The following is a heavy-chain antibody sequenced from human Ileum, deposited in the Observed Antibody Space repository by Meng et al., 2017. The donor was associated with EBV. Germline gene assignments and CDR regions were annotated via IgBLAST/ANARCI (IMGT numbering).Heavy chain of an antibody. Sequence: VLQQEAAPGLVKPSGTLSPTCAVSGGSISSSNWWSWVRQPPGKGLEWIGKIYHSGITIYNPSLKSRVTMSVDNSKNQFSLKLNSMTAADTAVYYCARDPTGGEDHQRVWGQGTLVTVSS. CDR3: ARDPTGGEDHQRV. D-gene: IGHD1-14*01. J-gene: IGHJ4*02. V-gene: IGHV4-4*02. CDR1: GGSISSSNW. CDR2: IYHSGIT.